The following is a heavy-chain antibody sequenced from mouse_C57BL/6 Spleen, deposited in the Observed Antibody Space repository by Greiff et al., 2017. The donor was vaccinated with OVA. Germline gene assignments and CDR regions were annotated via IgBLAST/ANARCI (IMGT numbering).Heavy chain of an antibody. CDR1: GFNIKDYY. CDR2: IDPEDGET. Sequence: EVPLQQSGAELVKPGASVKLSCTASGFNIKDYYMHWVKQRTEQGLEWIGRIDPEDGETKYAPTFQGKATITADTSSNTAYLQLSSLTSEDTAVYYCAYFLAYWGQGTLVTVSA. CDR3: AYFLAY. J-gene: IGHJ3*01. V-gene: IGHV14-2*01.